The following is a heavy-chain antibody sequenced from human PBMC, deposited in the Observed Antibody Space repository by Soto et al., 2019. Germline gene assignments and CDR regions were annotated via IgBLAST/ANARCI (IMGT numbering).Heavy chain of an antibody. Sequence: ASVKFYCKASGYTFTSYDINWVRQATGQVLEWMGWMNPNSGNTGYAQKFQGRVTMTRNTSISTAYMELSSLRSEDTAVYYCARAAHRRYYYGMDVWGQGTTVTVSS. CDR1: GYTFTSYD. V-gene: IGHV1-8*01. J-gene: IGHJ6*02. CDR3: ARAAHRRYYYGMDV. D-gene: IGHD1-26*01. CDR2: MNPNSGNT.